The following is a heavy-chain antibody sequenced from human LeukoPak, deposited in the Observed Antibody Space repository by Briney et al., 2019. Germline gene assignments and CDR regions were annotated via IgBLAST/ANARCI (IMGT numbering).Heavy chain of an antibody. CDR3: ARCLGYCSSTSCYTLGYYFGY. CDR1: GYTFTGYY. Sequence: ASVKVSCKASGYTFTGYYMHWVRQAPGQGLEWMGWINPNSGGTNYAQKFQGRVTMTRDTSISTAYMELSRLRSDDTAVYYCARCLGYCSSTSCYTLGYYFGYWGQGTLVTVSS. D-gene: IGHD2-2*02. J-gene: IGHJ4*02. V-gene: IGHV1-2*02. CDR2: INPNSGGT.